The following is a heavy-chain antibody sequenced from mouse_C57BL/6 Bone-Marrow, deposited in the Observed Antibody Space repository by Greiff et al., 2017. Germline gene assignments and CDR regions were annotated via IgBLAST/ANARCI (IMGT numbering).Heavy chain of an antibody. Sequence: QVQLKESGPGLVAPSQSLSITCNVSGFSLTSYGVDWVRQPPGKGLEWLGVIWGGGSTNYNSAFMSSLSISKDNSKSQVFLKMNSLQTDDTAIYYCAKQIYYYGSSYEYAMDYWGQGTSVTVSS. CDR2: IWGGGST. V-gene: IGHV2-9*01. J-gene: IGHJ4*01. CDR3: AKQIYYYGSSYEYAMDY. CDR1: GFSLTSYG. D-gene: IGHD1-1*01.